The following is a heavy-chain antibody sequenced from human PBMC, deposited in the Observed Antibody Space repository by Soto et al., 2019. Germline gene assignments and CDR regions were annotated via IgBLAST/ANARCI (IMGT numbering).Heavy chain of an antibody. CDR2: INSDESIT. Sequence: EVQLVESGGGLVQPGGSLRLSCAASGFTFSNCWMHWVRQAPGMGLVWVSRINSDESITSYADSVKGRFTISRDNAKNTLYLQMNSLRDEDTAVYYCARVGYGSGSYHFDYWGQGTLVTVSS. J-gene: IGHJ4*02. CDR3: ARVGYGSGSYHFDY. D-gene: IGHD3-10*01. V-gene: IGHV3-74*01. CDR1: GFTFSNCW.